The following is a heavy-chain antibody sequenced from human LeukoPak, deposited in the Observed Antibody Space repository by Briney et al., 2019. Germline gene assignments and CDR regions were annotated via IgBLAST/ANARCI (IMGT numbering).Heavy chain of an antibody. Sequence: ASVKVSCKASGGTFSSYAISRVRQAPGQGLEWMGRIIPILGIANYAQKFQGRVTITADKSTSTAYMELSSLRSEDTAVYYCARDRMGTTAKHTYYYYGMDVWGQGTTVTVSS. CDR1: GGTFSSYA. D-gene: IGHD4-11*01. CDR3: ARDRMGTTAKHTYYYYGMDV. V-gene: IGHV1-69*04. J-gene: IGHJ6*02. CDR2: IIPILGIA.